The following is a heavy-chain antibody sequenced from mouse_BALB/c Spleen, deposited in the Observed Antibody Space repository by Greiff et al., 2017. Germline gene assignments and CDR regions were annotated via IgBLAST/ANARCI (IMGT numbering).Heavy chain of an antibody. V-gene: IGHV3-6*02. CDR1: GYSITSGYY. CDR3: ARAPRGLYYFDY. CDR2: ISYDGSN. Sequence: EVKLMESGPGLVKPSQSLSLTCSVTGYSITSGYYWNWIRQFPGNKLEWMGYISYDGSNNYNPSLKNRISITRDTSKNQFFLKLNSVTTEDTATYYCARAPRGLYYFDYWGQGTTLTVSS. D-gene: IGHD2-10*02. J-gene: IGHJ2*01.